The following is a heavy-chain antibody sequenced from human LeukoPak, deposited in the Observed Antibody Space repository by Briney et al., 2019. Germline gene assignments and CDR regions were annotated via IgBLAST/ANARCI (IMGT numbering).Heavy chain of an antibody. CDR2: INHSGST. Sequence: SETLSLTCAVYGGSFSGYYWSWIRQPPGKGLEWIGEINHSGSTNYNPSLKSRVTISVDTSKNHFSLKLSSVTAADTAVYYCARKGSDTWYTYWFAPWGQGTLVTVSS. CDR3: ARKGSDTWYTYWFAP. V-gene: IGHV4-34*01. CDR1: GGSFSGYY. J-gene: IGHJ5*02. D-gene: IGHD6-13*01.